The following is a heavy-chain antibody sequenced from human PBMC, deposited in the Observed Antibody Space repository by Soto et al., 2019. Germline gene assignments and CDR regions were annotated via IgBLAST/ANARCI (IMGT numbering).Heavy chain of an antibody. V-gene: IGHV4-4*07. D-gene: IGHD6-19*01. CDR1: GGSISSYC. CDR3: ARVRSSGWFDY. J-gene: IGHJ4*02. Sequence: SETLSLTCTVSGGSISSYCWSWIRQPAGKGLEWIGRMYTSGSTNYNVSLKSRATMSVDTSKNQFSLELTSVTAADTAVYYCARVRSSGWFDYWGQGTLVTVSS. CDR2: MYTSGST.